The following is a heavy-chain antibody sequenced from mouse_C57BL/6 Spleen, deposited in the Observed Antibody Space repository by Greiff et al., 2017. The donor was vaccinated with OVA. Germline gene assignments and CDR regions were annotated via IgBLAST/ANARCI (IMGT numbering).Heavy chain of an antibody. Sequence: VQRVESGPELVKPGASVKISCKASGYAFSSSWMNWVKQRPGKGLEWIGRIYPGDGDTNYNGKFKGKATLTADKSSSTAYMQLSSLTSEDSAVYFCADYGSSYPFAYWGQGTLVTVSA. CDR1: GYAFSSSW. CDR2: IYPGDGDT. V-gene: IGHV1-82*01. J-gene: IGHJ3*01. CDR3: ADYGSSYPFAY. D-gene: IGHD1-1*01.